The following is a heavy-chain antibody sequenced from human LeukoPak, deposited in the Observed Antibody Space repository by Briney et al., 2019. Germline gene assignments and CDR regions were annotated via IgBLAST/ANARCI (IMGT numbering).Heavy chain of an antibody. Sequence: GASVKVSCKASGYTFTAYYIHWVRQAPGQGLEWMGWINPNSGGTSYAQNFQGRVTMTRDTSISTAYMELSRLRSDDTAICYCARTYTSGWYAAYWGQGTLVTVSS. J-gene: IGHJ4*02. D-gene: IGHD6-19*01. V-gene: IGHV1-2*02. CDR2: INPNSGGT. CDR3: ARTYTSGWYAAY. CDR1: GYTFTAYY.